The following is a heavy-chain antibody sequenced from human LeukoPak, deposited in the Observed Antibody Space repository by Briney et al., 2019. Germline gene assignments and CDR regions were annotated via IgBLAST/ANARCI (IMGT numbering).Heavy chain of an antibody. J-gene: IGHJ4*02. V-gene: IGHV1-69*01. CDR3: ARETEGGGTTVTIPSPFDY. Sequence: GSSVKVSCKASGGTFSSYAISWVRQAPGQWLEWMGGIIPIFGTANYAQKFQGRVTITADESTSTAYMELSSLRSEDTAVYYCARETEGGGTTVTIPSPFDYWGQGTLVTVSS. CDR2: IIPIFGTA. CDR1: GGTFSSYA. D-gene: IGHD4-17*01.